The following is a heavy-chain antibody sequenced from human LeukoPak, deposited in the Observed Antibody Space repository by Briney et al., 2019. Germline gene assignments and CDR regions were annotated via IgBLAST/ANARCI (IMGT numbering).Heavy chain of an antibody. CDR3: ARGGYCSSTSCYTVVFDI. V-gene: IGHV4-4*07. J-gene: IGHJ3*02. CDR1: GGSISSYY. CDR2: IYTSGST. D-gene: IGHD2-2*02. Sequence: SETLSLTCTVSGGSISSYYWSWIRQPAGKGLEWIGRIYTSGSTNYNPSLKSRVTMSVDTSKNQFSLKLSSVTAADTAVYYCARGGYCSSTSCYTVVFDIWGQGTMVTVSS.